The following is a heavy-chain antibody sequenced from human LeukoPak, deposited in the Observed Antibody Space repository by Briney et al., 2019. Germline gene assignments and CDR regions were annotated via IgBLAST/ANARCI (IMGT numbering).Heavy chain of an antibody. V-gene: IGHV5-51*01. CDR3: ASPLKYCSGGNCYDAFDI. CDR2: IYPGDSDI. D-gene: IGHD2-15*01. J-gene: IGHJ3*02. CDR1: GYSFSSYW. Sequence: GESLKISCKGSGYSFSSYWIGWVRQMPGKGLEWMGIIYPGDSDIRYSPSFQGQVTISADKSISTAYLQWSSLKASDTAMYYCASPLKYCSGGNCYDAFDIWGRGTMVTVSS.